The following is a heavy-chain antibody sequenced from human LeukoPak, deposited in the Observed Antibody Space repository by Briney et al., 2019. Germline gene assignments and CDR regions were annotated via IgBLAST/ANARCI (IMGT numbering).Heavy chain of an antibody. Sequence: SETLSLTCAVSGDSITSRNWWSWVRQTPGKGLEWIGEIYYSGSTLYNPSLKSRVIISVDTSKNQFSLKLHSVTAADTAIYYCAKDPNIGGYFDSWGQGTLVTVSS. CDR1: GDSITSRNW. CDR2: IYYSGST. V-gene: IGHV4-4*02. D-gene: IGHD3-10*01. J-gene: IGHJ4*02. CDR3: AKDPNIGGYFDS.